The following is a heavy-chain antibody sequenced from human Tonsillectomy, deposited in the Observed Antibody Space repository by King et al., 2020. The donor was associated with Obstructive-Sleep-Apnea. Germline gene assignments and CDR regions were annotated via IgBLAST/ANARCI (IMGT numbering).Heavy chain of an antibody. V-gene: IGHV1-46*01. J-gene: IGHJ4*02. CDR3: ARARAASWSAPFDY. Sequence: EQLVQSGAEVKKPGASVKVSCKALGYTVTNYYMHWVRQAPGQGFEWMGIINPSGGSTNYAQKFQGRVTMTRDTSTSMVYMEVSSLRSEDTAVYYCARARAASWSAPFDYWGQGRLVTVSS. CDR2: INPSGGST. D-gene: IGHD6-13*01. CDR1: GYTVTNYY.